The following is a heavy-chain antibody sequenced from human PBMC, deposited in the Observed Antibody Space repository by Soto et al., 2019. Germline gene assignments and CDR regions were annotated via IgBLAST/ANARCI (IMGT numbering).Heavy chain of an antibody. CDR2: SYASGRT. D-gene: IGHD3-9*01. Sequence: QVQLQESGPGLVKPSETLSLTCTVSGVSITPYFWSWIRQPAGKAPEWVGHSYASGRTTYNPSLNSRVNMFVSQTQVSLRLNYVTAAYTAVYYCARHFDVDPSLDQYYFDLWGRGALVTVSS. CDR3: ARHFDVDPSLDQYYFDL. V-gene: IGHV4-4*07. J-gene: IGHJ2*01. CDR1: GVSITPYF.